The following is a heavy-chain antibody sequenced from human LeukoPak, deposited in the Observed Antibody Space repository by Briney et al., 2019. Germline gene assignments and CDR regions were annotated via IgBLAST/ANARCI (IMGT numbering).Heavy chain of an antibody. Sequence: SETLSLTCTVSGGSISSYYWSWIRQPPGKGLEWIGYIYYSGSTNYNPSLKSRVTISVDTSKNQFSLKLSSVTAADTAVYYCARGHYYDSSGYYYEEYWGQGTLVTVSS. CDR3: ARGHYYDSSGYYYEEY. CDR2: IYYSGST. CDR1: GGSISSYY. J-gene: IGHJ4*02. V-gene: IGHV4-59*01. D-gene: IGHD3-22*01.